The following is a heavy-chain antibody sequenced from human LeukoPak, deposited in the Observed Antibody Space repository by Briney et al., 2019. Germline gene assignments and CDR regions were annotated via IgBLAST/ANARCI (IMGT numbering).Heavy chain of an antibody. D-gene: IGHD4-17*01. CDR3: VRDRGNIYGDMYYFDS. J-gene: IGHJ4*02. V-gene: IGHV1-2*02. Sequence: ASVKVSCKSSGYTFTGYYMRWVRQAPGQGLEWMGCINPNTGGTNYAQRFQGRVTMTRDTSIRTAYMELSRLKSDDTAVYYCVRDRGNIYGDMYYFDSWGQGTLVTVSS. CDR1: GYTFTGYY. CDR2: INPNTGGT.